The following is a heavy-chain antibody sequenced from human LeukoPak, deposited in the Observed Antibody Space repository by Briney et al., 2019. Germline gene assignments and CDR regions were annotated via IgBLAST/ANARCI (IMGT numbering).Heavy chain of an antibody. J-gene: IGHJ6*04. CDR3: ARDREMVAATSYYYYYYGMDV. CDR2: ISSSSSYI. CDR1: GFTFSSYS. V-gene: IGHV3-21*01. D-gene: IGHD2-15*01. Sequence: LGGSLRLSCAASGFTFSSYSMNWVRQAPGKGLEWVSSISSSSSYIYYADSVKGRFTISRDNAKNSLYLQMNRLRAEDTAVYYCARDREMVAATSYYYYYYGMDVWGKGTTVTVSS.